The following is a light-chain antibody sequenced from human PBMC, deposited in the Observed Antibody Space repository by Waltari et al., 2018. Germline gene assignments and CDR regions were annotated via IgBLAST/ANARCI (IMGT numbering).Light chain of an antibody. J-gene: IGKJ4*01. CDR1: QSLLDTDGNTS. CDR2: RVS. Sequence: IVLTQTPLSLPVTPGEPASISCRSNQSLLDTDGNTSFFWLLQKPGKPPRLLIYRVSNRFSGVPDRFSGSGSGTDFTLKISRVEAEDVGTYYCMQALETPPTFGGGTKVEIK. V-gene: IGKV2-29*02. CDR3: MQALETPPT.